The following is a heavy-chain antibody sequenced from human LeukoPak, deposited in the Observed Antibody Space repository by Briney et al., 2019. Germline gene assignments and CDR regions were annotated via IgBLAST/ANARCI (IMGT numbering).Heavy chain of an antibody. CDR2: IYYSGST. CDR1: GYSISSGYY. CDR3: ARRITMVRGVIISLLYFDY. D-gene: IGHD3-10*01. J-gene: IGHJ4*02. V-gene: IGHV4-38-2*01. Sequence: PSETLSLTCAVSGYSISSGYYWGWLRQPPGKGLEWIGSIYYSGSTYYNPSLKSRVTISVDTSKNQFSLKLSSVTAADTAVYYCARRITMVRGVIISLLYFDYWGQGTLVTVSS.